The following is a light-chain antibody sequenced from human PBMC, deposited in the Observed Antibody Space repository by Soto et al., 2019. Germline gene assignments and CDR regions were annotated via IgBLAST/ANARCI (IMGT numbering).Light chain of an antibody. V-gene: IGKV1-39*01. Sequence: DIQMTQSPSTLSASVGDRVTITCRASQSIGSWLAWYQQKPGKAPKLLIYAASSLQSGVPSRFSGSGYGTDFTLTISSLQSEDFAIYYCQQSYSSPRTFGQGTKVDIK. J-gene: IGKJ1*01. CDR3: QQSYSSPRT. CDR2: AAS. CDR1: QSIGSW.